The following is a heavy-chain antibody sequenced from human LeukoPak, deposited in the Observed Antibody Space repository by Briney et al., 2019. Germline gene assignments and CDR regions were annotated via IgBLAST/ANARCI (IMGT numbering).Heavy chain of an antibody. CDR3: ARVGYSSSWYAFHRFNDAFDI. V-gene: IGHV4-39*07. J-gene: IGHJ3*02. D-gene: IGHD6-13*01. CDR2: IYYNGNT. Sequence: PSETLSLTCTVSGVSVRSSDCYWVWVRQPPGKGLEWVGSIYYNGNTPFNPSLKSRLSISVDTSKNQFSLKLSSVTAADTAVYYCARVGYSSSWYAFHRFNDAFDIWGQGTMVTVSS. CDR1: GVSVRSSDCY.